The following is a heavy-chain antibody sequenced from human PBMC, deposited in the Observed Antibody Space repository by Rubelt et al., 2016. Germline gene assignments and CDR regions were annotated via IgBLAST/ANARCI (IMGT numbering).Heavy chain of an antibody. D-gene: IGHD6-25*01. CDR2: ISYSGST. Sequence: QVQLQESGPGLVKPSETLSLTCTVSGGSISVYYWSWIRQPPGKGLEWIGYISYSGSTNYNPALRSRVTISVDTSKTQFSPKLSSVTAAETDVYYCARASSGSPRFGFDYWGQGTLVTVSS. V-gene: IGHV4-59*01. CDR3: ARASSGSPRFGFDY. CDR1: GGSISVYY. J-gene: IGHJ4*02.